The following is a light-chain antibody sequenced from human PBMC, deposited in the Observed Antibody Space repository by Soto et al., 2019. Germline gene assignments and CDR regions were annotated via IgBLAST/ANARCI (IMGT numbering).Light chain of an antibody. CDR3: SSYTSFKTLV. V-gene: IGLV2-14*01. Sequence: QSALTQPASVSESPGQSITISCTGSSSDVGGYKYVSWYQQHPGKAPKLLIYDVTNRPSGVSNRFSGSKSGYTASLTISGLLSEDEADYYCSSYTSFKTLVFGTVTKLTVL. J-gene: IGLJ1*01. CDR1: SSDVGGYKY. CDR2: DVT.